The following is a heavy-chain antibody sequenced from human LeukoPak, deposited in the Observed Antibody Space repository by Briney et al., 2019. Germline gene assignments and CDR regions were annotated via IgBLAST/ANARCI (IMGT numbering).Heavy chain of an antibody. CDR3: VREGSGSTHYMDV. J-gene: IGHJ6*03. V-gene: IGHV3-21*01. CDR2: ITGSSNSI. D-gene: IGHD3-10*01. Sequence: GGSLRLSCAASGFTFSSYAMSWARQAPGKGLEWVSSITGSSNSIDFADSVKGRFAISRDNAKNSLFLQMDSLRVEDTAVYYCVREGSGSTHYMDVWGKGTTVIVSS. CDR1: GFTFSSYA.